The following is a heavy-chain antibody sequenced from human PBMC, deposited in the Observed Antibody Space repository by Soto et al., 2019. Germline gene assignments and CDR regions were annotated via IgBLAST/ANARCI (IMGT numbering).Heavy chain of an antibody. CDR3: AISSKYHGSVRGMVV. J-gene: IGHJ6*02. CDR1: GYSFTSYW. Sequence: GESLKISCNGSGYSFTSYWIGWVRQMPGKGLEWMGIIYPGDSDTRYSPSFQGQVTISADKSISTAYLQWSSLKASDTAMYYCAISSKYHGSVRGMVVRDQATMRTVFS. D-gene: IGHD3-10*01. CDR2: IYPGDSDT. V-gene: IGHV5-51*01.